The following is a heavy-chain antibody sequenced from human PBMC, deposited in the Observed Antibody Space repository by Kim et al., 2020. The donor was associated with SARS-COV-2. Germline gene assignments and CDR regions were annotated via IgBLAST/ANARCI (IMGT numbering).Heavy chain of an antibody. CDR2: ISSSDSTT. V-gene: IGHV3-48*03. J-gene: IGHJ6*03. CDR3: ARVETINYYYSFYMDV. Sequence: GGSLRLSCAVSRFTVRSFEINWVRQAPGKGLEWVAYISSSDSTTHYADSVEGRITISRDPAKKSVYLQMNSLRAEDTAVYYCARVETINYYYSFYMDVWGKGTTVTVSS. CDR1: RFTVRSFE.